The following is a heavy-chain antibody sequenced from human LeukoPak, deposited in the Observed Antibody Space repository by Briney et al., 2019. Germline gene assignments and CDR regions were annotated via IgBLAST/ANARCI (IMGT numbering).Heavy chain of an antibody. CDR2: MHTSGTP. J-gene: IGHJ4*02. CDR3: ARRDSSGYWYFDY. Sequence: SETLSHICTVSGGSISSYYWSWIRQLPGKGLEWIGYMHTSGTPTYSPSLKSRVTISVDTSKKQVSLKLSSVTAADTAVYYCARRDSSGYWYFDYWGQGTLVTVSS. D-gene: IGHD3-22*01. CDR1: GGSISSYY. V-gene: IGHV4-4*09.